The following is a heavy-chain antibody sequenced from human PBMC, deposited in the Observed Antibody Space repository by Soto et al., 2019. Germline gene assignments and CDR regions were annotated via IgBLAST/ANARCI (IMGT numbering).Heavy chain of an antibody. Sequence: SGRISSKAAGFTLPSSAVHWVRQASGQRLEWIGWIVVGSGNTNYAQKFQERVTITRDMSTSTAYMELSSLRSEDTAVYYCAAGWGIRDFWSKGIWGQGTMVTVS. CDR1: GFTLPSSA. CDR2: IVVGSGNT. CDR3: AAGWGIRDFWSKGI. V-gene: IGHV1-58*01. J-gene: IGHJ3*02. D-gene: IGHD3-3*01.